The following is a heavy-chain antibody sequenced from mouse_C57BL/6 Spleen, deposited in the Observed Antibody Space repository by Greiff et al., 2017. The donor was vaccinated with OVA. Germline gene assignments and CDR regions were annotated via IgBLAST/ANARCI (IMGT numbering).Heavy chain of an antibody. CDR3: ARNDGYYSYAMDY. J-gene: IGHJ4*01. D-gene: IGHD2-3*01. Sequence: EVQLQESGGGLVKPGGSLKLSCAASGFTFSDYGMHWVRQAPEKGLEWVAYISSGSSTIYYADTVKGRFTISRDNAKNTLFLQMTSLRSEDTAMYYCARNDGYYSYAMDYWGQGTSVTVSS. V-gene: IGHV5-17*01. CDR2: ISSGSSTI. CDR1: GFTFSDYG.